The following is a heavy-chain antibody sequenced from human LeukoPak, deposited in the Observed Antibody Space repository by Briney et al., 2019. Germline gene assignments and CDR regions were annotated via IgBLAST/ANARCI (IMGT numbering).Heavy chain of an antibody. Sequence: GGSLRLSCAASGLTFNTYAMNWVRQAPGKGLEWVSGISGSGGSTYYADSVKGRFTISRDNAKNTLYLQMNSLRAEDTAVYYCARVGAYYDSSGYYYYWGQGTLVTVSS. CDR1: GLTFNTYA. V-gene: IGHV3-23*01. J-gene: IGHJ4*02. CDR3: ARVGAYYDSSGYYYY. D-gene: IGHD3-22*01. CDR2: ISGSGGST.